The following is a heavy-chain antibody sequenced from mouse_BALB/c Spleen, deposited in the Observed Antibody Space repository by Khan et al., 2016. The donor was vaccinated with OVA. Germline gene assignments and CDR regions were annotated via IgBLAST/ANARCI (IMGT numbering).Heavy chain of an antibody. Sequence: EVELVESGGGLVQPGGSRKLSCAASGFTFSNFGMHWVRQAPEKGLEWVAYISSGSNTTYYTDTLKGRFTISRDNPKRTLFLEMTSLRSEDTAMYYCATGAYGSMGYFDYWGQGTTLTVSS. J-gene: IGHJ2*01. CDR2: ISSGSNTT. V-gene: IGHV5-17*02. D-gene: IGHD1-2*01. CDR1: GFTFSNFG. CDR3: ATGAYGSMGYFDY.